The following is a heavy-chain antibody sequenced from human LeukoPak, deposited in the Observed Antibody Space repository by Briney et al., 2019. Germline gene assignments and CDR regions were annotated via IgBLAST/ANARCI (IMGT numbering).Heavy chain of an antibody. J-gene: IGHJ4*02. V-gene: IGHV3-53*01. CDR3: AREDYYDSSGYYYE. CDR2: IYSGGST. D-gene: IGHD3-22*01. CDR1: GFTVSSNY. Sequence: PGGSLRLSCAASGFTVSSNYMSWVRQAPGKGLEWVSVIYSGGSTYYADSVKGRITISRDNSKNTLYLQMNSLRAEDTAVYYCAREDYYDSSGYYYEWGQGTLVTVSS.